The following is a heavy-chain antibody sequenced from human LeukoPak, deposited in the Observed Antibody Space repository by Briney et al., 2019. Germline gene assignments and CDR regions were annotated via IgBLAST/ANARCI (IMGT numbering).Heavy chain of an antibody. Sequence: QAGGSLRLSCAASGFTFSSYWMHWVRQAPGKGLVWVSRINSDGSNTNYADSVKGRFTISRDNAKNSLYLQMNSLRAEDTALYYCARDWSYGGRRYYYGMDVWGQGTTVTVSS. CDR1: GFTFSSYW. V-gene: IGHV3-74*01. CDR2: INSDGSNT. D-gene: IGHD3-10*01. J-gene: IGHJ6*02. CDR3: ARDWSYGGRRYYYGMDV.